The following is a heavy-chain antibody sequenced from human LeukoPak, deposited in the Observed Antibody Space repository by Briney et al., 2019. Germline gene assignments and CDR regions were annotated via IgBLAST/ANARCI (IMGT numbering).Heavy chain of an antibody. Sequence: SETLSLTCTVSGGSISSYYWSWVRQPPGKGLEWIGYIYYSGSTNYNPSLKSRVTISVDTTKNQFSLNLSSVTAADTAVYYCARDLLSTAGYFDYWGQGTLVTVSS. D-gene: IGHD6-19*01. CDR1: GGSISSYY. CDR3: ARDLLSTAGYFDY. J-gene: IGHJ4*02. CDR2: IYYSGST. V-gene: IGHV4-59*01.